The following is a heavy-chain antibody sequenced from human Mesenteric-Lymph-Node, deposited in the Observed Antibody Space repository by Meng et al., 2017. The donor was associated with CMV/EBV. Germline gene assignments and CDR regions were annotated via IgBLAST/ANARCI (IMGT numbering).Heavy chain of an antibody. CDR2: IYHSGST. CDR1: GYSISSSYY. CDR3: AGTSPQTGTVDY. J-gene: IGHJ4*02. D-gene: IGHD1-14*01. Sequence: SETLSLTCTVSGYSISSSYYWGLIRQPPGKGLEWIGSIYHSGSTYYNPSFKSRVTILVDTSKNQFSLRLTSATAADTAVYYCAGTSPQTGTVDYWGQGTLVTVSS. V-gene: IGHV4-38-2*02.